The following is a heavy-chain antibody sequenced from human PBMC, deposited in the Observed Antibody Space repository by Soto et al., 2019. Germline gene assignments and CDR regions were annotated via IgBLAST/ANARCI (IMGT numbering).Heavy chain of an antibody. J-gene: IGHJ4*02. Sequence: ASVKVSVKASGYTFTGYYMHWGRQAPGQGREWMGWINPNSGGTNHAQKFQGRVTMTRDTSISTAYMELSRLRSDDTAVYYCARDSHLRSLRFLDGRGFSDYWGQGTLVNVFS. CDR1: GYTFTGYY. CDR3: ARDSHLRSLRFLDGRGFSDY. CDR2: INPNSGGT. D-gene: IGHD3-3*01. V-gene: IGHV1-2*02.